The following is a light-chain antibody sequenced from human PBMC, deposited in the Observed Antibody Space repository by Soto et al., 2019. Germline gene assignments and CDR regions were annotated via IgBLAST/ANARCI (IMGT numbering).Light chain of an antibody. Sequence: EIVLTQSPGTLSLSPGERVTLSCRASQSVADNHLAWYQQKPGQAPRLLIHGASSRATGIPDRFSGSGSGTDFTLTISRLEPEDFVVYYCQQYARSPITFGQGARLEIK. CDR2: GAS. CDR3: QQYARSPIT. J-gene: IGKJ5*01. CDR1: QSVADNH. V-gene: IGKV3-20*01.